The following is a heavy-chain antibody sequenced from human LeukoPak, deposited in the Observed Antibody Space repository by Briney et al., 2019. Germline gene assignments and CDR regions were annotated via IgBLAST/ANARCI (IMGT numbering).Heavy chain of an antibody. D-gene: IGHD4-17*01. CDR1: GGSFSGYY. V-gene: IGHV4-34*01. J-gene: IGHJ5*02. Sequence: SETLSLTCAVYGGSFSGYYWSWLRQPPGKGLEWIGEINHSGSTNYNPSLKSRVTISVDTSKNQFSLKLSSVTAADTAVYYCARGVLKKIYGDYGNHPWGQGTLVTVSS. CDR3: ARGVLKKIYGDYGNHP. CDR2: INHSGST.